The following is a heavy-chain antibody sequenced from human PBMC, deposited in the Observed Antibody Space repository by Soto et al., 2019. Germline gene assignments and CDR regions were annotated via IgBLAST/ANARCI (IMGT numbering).Heavy chain of an antibody. CDR1: GLMFSSYA. CDR2: ISGSGGST. CDR3: AKPLFVPYYYGMDV. V-gene: IGHV3-23*01. J-gene: IGHJ6*02. D-gene: IGHD2-21*01. Sequence: EVQLLESGGGLVQPGGSLRLSCAASGLMFSSYAMNWVRQAPGKGLEWVSVISGSGGSTHYADSVKGRFTISRDKSKNTLYLQMNSLRAEDTAVYYCAKPLFVPYYYGMDVWGQGTTVTVSS.